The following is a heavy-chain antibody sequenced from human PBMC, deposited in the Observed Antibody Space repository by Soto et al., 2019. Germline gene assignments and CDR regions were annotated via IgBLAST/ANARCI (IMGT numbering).Heavy chain of an antibody. J-gene: IGHJ4*02. CDR2: IIPIFGTA. V-gene: IGHV1-69*06. CDR3: ARGYYDSSGYYGLYFDY. CDR1: GGTFSSYA. Sequence: ASVKVSCKASGGTFSSYAISWVRQAPGQGLEWMGGIIPIFGTANYAQKFQGRVTITADKSTSTAYMELSSLRSEDTAVYYCARGYYDSSGYYGLYFDYWGQGTLVTV. D-gene: IGHD3-22*01.